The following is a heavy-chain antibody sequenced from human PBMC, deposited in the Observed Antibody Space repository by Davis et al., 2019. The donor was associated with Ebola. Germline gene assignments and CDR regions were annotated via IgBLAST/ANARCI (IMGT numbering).Heavy chain of an antibody. Sequence: KVSCKGSGYSFTSYWIGWVRQMPGKGLEWMGIIYPGDSDTRYSPSFQGQVTISADKSISTAYLQWSSLKASDTAMYYCARGLHRYCTNGVCPDDAFDIWGQGTMVTVSS. CDR1: GYSFTSYW. D-gene: IGHD2-8*01. CDR2: IYPGDSDT. V-gene: IGHV5-51*01. CDR3: ARGLHRYCTNGVCPDDAFDI. J-gene: IGHJ3*02.